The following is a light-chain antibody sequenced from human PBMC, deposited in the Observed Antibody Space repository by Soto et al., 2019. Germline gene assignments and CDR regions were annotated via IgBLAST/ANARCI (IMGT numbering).Light chain of an antibody. CDR3: QQRSNWPLT. CDR1: QSVSSY. CDR2: DAS. V-gene: IGKV3-11*01. Sequence: EIVLTQSPATLSLSPGESATLSCRASQSVSSYLAWYQQKRGQAPRLLIYDASNRATGIPARFSGSGSGTDFTLTISSLEPEDFAVYYCQQRSNWPLTFGPGTKVDIK. J-gene: IGKJ3*01.